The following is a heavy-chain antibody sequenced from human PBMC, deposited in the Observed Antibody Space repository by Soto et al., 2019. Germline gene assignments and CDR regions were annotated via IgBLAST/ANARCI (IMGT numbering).Heavy chain of an antibody. Sequence: QVQLVQSGAEVKKPGSSVRVSCKASGGTLNSYTISWVRQAPGQGLEWMGGIIPVFGTTDYAQKFQGRVTITADQSTGTAYLDLFRLRSADTAIYYCSISNSYGRGDFWGQGTLVTVSS. V-gene: IGHV1-69*01. CDR3: SISNSYGRGDF. J-gene: IGHJ4*02. D-gene: IGHD4-17*01. CDR2: IIPVFGTT. CDR1: GGTLNSYT.